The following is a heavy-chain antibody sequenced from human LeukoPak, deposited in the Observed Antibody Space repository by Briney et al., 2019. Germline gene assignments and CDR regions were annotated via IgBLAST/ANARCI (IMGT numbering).Heavy chain of an antibody. V-gene: IGHV1-2*02. CDR2: INPNSGGT. D-gene: IGHD2/OR15-2a*01. CDR3: ARYSMANTFDL. Sequence: ASVKASCKASGYTFTGLYLHWVRQAPGQGLEWMGWINPNSGGTNYARKFQGRVTMTRDTSINTAYMELSGLRSDDTAVYYCARYSMANTFDLWGQGTLVTVSS. J-gene: IGHJ4*02. CDR1: GYTFTGLY.